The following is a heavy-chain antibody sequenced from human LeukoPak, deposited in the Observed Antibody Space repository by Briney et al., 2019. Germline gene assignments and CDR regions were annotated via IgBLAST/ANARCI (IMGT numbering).Heavy chain of an antibody. Sequence: SETLSLTCTVSGGSISSYYWSWIRQPPGKGLEWIGYIYYSGSTNYNPSVKSRVTISVDTSKNQFSLKLSSVTAADTAVYYCARSSWGLWSGYYRDWFDPWGQGTLVTVSS. CDR2: IYYSGST. CDR1: GGSISSYY. J-gene: IGHJ5*02. CDR3: ARSSWGLWSGYYRDWFDP. V-gene: IGHV4-59*01. D-gene: IGHD3-3*01.